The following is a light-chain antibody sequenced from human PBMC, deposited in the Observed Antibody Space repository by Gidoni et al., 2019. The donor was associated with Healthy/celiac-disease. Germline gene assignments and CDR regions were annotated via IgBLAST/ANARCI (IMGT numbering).Light chain of an antibody. V-gene: IGKV1-39*01. CDR3: QQSYSTPRFT. CDR1: QSISSY. J-gene: IGKJ3*01. CDR2: AAS. Sequence: DIQMTQSPSSLSASVGDRVTITCRASQSISSYLNWYQQKPGKAPKLLIYAASSLQRGVPSRFSGSVSGTDFTLTISSLQPEDFATYYCQQSYSTPRFTFGPGTKVDIK.